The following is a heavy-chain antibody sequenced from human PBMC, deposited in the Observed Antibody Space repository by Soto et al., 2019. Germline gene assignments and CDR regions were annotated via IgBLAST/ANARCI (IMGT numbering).Heavy chain of an antibody. Sequence: QLQLQESGPGLVKPSETLSLTCTVSGGSISSSSYYWGWIRQPPGKGLEWIGIVFYSGSTYYNPSLKSRVTISVDTSKNQSSLKLSSVTAADTAVYYCARHLPNIGYGGEAFDYWGQGTLVTVSS. CDR3: ARHLPNIGYGGEAFDY. J-gene: IGHJ4*02. D-gene: IGHD5-12*01. CDR1: GGSISSSSYY. V-gene: IGHV4-39*01. CDR2: VFYSGST.